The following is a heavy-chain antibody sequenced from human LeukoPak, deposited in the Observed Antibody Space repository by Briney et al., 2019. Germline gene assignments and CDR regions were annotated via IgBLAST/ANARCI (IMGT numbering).Heavy chain of an antibody. CDR1: GGSFSGYY. D-gene: IGHD6-6*01. CDR3: ARDFSSSSTVYYYYYMDV. Sequence: ASETLSLTCAVYGGSFSGYYWSWIRQPPGKGLEWIGYIYYSGSTNYKPSLKSRVTISVETSKNQFPLKLSSVTAADTAVYYCARDFSSSSTVYYYYYMDVWGKGTTVTVSS. J-gene: IGHJ6*03. CDR2: IYYSGST. V-gene: IGHV4-59*01.